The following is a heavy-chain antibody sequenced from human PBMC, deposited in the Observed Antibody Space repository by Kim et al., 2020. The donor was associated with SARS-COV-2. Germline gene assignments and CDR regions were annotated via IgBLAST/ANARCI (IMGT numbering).Heavy chain of an antibody. D-gene: IGHD2-8*02. Sequence: GGSLRLSCAASGFIFDDYAMHWVRQAPGKGLEWVSGISWNSGSIGSADSVKGRFTISSDNAKNSLYLQMNSLRAEDTALYYCAKIRWDFTDYGMDVWGQG. CDR1: GFIFDDYA. V-gene: IGHV3-9*01. CDR2: ISWNSGSI. J-gene: IGHJ6*02. CDR3: AKIRWDFTDYGMDV.